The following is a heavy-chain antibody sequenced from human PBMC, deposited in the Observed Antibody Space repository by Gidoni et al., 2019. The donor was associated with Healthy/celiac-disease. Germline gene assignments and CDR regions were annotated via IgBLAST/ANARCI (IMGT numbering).Heavy chain of an antibody. D-gene: IGHD2-21*02. CDR2: ISGSGGST. J-gene: IGHJ6*02. V-gene: IGHV3-23*01. CDR1: GFTFSSYA. CDR3: AKDTVVTATSFYYYYYGMDV. Sequence: EVQLLESGGGLVQPGGSLRLSCAASGFTFSSYAMSWVRQAPGKGLEWVSAISGSGGSTYYADSVKGRFTIARDNSKNTLYLQMNSLRAEDTAVYYCAKDTVVTATSFYYYYYGMDVWGQGTTVTVSS.